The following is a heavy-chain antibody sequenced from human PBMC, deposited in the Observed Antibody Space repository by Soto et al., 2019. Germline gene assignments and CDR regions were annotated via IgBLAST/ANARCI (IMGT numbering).Heavy chain of an antibody. Sequence: SETLSLTGAVSGGSMRSSNWRVWVPQAPGKGLEWTGEIYHTGSTNYNTSLKSRVTISLDKSRNQFSLKLSSVSAADTAVYYCARNGGSGSDYWGQGTLVTVSS. D-gene: IGHD3-10*01. V-gene: IGHV4-4*02. CDR1: GGSMRSSNW. J-gene: IGHJ4*02. CDR3: ARNGGSGSDY. CDR2: IYHTGST.